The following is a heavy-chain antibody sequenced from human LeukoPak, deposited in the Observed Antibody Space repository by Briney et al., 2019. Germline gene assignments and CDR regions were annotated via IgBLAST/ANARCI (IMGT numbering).Heavy chain of an antibody. V-gene: IGHV3-9*01. Sequence: GRSLRLSCAASGCTFDDYALHWIRQAPGKGLEWVTGISWNSGTIGYAASVKGRFTISRDNAKNSLYLQMNSLRAEDTALYYCAKDDKMITFGGVIVIPFVSWGQGTLVTVSS. J-gene: IGHJ5*02. CDR3: AKDDKMITFGGVIVIPFVS. CDR1: GCTFDDYA. D-gene: IGHD3-16*02. CDR2: ISWNSGTI.